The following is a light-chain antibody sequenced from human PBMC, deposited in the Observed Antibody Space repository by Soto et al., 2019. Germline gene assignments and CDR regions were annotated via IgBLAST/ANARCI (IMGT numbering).Light chain of an antibody. CDR1: QSVGSS. CDR2: DTS. V-gene: IGKV3-11*01. J-gene: IGKJ3*01. CDR3: QQRSNWPPVT. Sequence: EIVLTQSPATLSLSPGERATLSCRASQSVGSSLAWYHQKPGQAPRLLIYDTSNRATGIPARFSGSGSGTDFTLTISSLEPEDFAVYYCQQRSNWPPVTFGPGTKVGIK.